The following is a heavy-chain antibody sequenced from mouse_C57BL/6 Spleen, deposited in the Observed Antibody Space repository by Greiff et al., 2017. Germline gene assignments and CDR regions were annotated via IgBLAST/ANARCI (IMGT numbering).Heavy chain of an antibody. Sequence: QVQLKESGPGLVAPSQSLSITCTVSGFSLTSYGVSWVRQPPGKGLEWLGGIWGDGSRNYHSALISRLSISKDNSKSQVFLTLNSLQTDDTATYYCAKSPNYGSKFPCWGQGTLVTVSA. J-gene: IGHJ3*01. CDR3: AKSPNYGSKFPC. CDR1: GFSLTSYG. V-gene: IGHV2-3*01. CDR2: IWGDGSR. D-gene: IGHD1-1*01.